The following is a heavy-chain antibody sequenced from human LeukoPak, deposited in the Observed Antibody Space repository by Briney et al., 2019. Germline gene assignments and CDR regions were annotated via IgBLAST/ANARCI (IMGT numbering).Heavy chain of an antibody. CDR2: IYSGGST. D-gene: IGHD3-10*01. J-gene: IGHJ6*02. Sequence: GGSLRLSCAASGFTVSSNYMGWVRQAPGKGLEWVSVIYSGGSTYYADSVKGRFTISRDNSKNTLYLQMNSLRAEDTAVYYCARDRFGEFDYYGMDVWGQGTTVTVSS. V-gene: IGHV3-66*01. CDR3: ARDRFGEFDYYGMDV. CDR1: GFTVSSNY.